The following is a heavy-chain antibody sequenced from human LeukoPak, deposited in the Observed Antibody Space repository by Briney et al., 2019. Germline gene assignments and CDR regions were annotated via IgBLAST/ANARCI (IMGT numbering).Heavy chain of an antibody. CDR3: AKDLSSSSSSPPGPFDI. CDR1: GFTFSSYA. V-gene: IGHV3-23*01. J-gene: IGHJ3*02. Sequence: PGGSLRLSCAASGFTFSSYAMSWVRQAPGKGLERVSAISGSGGSTYYADSVKGRFTISRDNSKNTLYLQMNSLRAEDTAVYYCAKDLSSSSSSPPGPFDIWGQGTMVTVSS. CDR2: ISGSGGST. D-gene: IGHD6-6*01.